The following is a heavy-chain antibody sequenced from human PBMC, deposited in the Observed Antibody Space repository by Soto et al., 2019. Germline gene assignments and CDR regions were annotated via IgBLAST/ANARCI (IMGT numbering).Heavy chain of an antibody. Sequence: GGSLRLSCAASGFTFSSYWMNWVRQAPGKGLEWVANIKEDGSEKYYVDSVKGRFTISRDNAKNSLYLQMNSLRVEDTAVFYCSRSLLKRHLFDYRGRGTMVTASS. CDR1: GFTFSSYW. J-gene: IGHJ4*02. CDR2: IKEDGSEK. CDR3: SRSLLKRHLFDY. V-gene: IGHV3-7*01.